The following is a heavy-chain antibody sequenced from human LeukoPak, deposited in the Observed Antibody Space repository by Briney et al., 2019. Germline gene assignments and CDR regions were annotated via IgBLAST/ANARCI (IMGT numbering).Heavy chain of an antibody. CDR3: AVSLTTGGYYGMDV. CDR2: FDPEDGET. J-gene: IGHJ6*02. Sequence: ASVKVSCKVSGSTLTELSLYWVRQPPGKGLEWMGRFDPEDGETIYARKFQGRVTMTEDTSTDTAYMELSSLRSEDTAVYFCAVSLTTGGYYGMDVWGQGTTVTVSS. CDR1: GSTLTELS. V-gene: IGHV1-24*01. D-gene: IGHD1-1*01.